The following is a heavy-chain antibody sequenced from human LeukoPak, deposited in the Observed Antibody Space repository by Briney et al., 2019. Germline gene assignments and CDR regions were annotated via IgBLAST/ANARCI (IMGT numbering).Heavy chain of an antibody. CDR1: RFTFASYA. D-gene: IGHD3-22*01. V-gene: IGHV3-23*01. Sequence: GGSLRLSCVASRFTFASYAMGWVRQDPGKGLEWVAAISGSGGTTHYADSVKGRFTISRDNSKNTLYLQMHSLRAEDTALYYCAKVSLVVITTGAIDYWGQGTLVTVSS. CDR2: ISGSGGTT. J-gene: IGHJ4*02. CDR3: AKVSLVVITTGAIDY.